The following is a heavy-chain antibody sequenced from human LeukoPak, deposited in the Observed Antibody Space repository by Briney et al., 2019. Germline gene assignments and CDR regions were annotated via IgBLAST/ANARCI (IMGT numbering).Heavy chain of an antibody. Sequence: GGSLRLSCVASGFTFGKYWMSWVRQAPGKGLEWVANIKLDGSEKNYVDSVKGRFTISRDNTKNSLYLQMNSLRVEDTAVFYCARDQYDTWSRRGNFDSWGQGTLVIASS. J-gene: IGHJ4*02. CDR1: GFTFGKYW. CDR2: IKLDGSEK. V-gene: IGHV3-7*03. D-gene: IGHD3-3*01. CDR3: ARDQYDTWSRRGNFDS.